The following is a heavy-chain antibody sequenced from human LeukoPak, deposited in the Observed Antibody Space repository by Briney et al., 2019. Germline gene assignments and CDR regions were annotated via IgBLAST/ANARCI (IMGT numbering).Heavy chain of an antibody. CDR3: ARYYYGSGSSRGMDV. Sequence: GGFLRLSCAASGFTFSDHYMDWVRQAPGKGLEWVGRIRNKANSYTTEYAASVKGRFTISRDDSKKSLYLQMSSLITDDTAVYYCARYYYGSGSSRGMDVWGQGTTVTVSS. J-gene: IGHJ6*02. CDR1: GFTFSDHY. D-gene: IGHD3-10*01. CDR2: IRNKANSYTT. V-gene: IGHV3-72*01.